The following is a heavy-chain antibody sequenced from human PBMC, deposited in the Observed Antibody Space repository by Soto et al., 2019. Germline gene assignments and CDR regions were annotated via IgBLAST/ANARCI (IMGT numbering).Heavy chain of an antibody. CDR1: GGSIISASYS. J-gene: IGHJ5*02. CDR2: IYSSGST. CDR3: AREDAARIERWFDA. D-gene: IGHD6-6*01. Sequence: QVQLQESGPRLVKPSQTLSLSCAVSGGSIISASYSWTWIRQSPGRGLGWIGHIYSSGSTYYNPSLKSRVSISVDTSNNQFSLKLTSVTAADTAVYFCAREDAARIERWFDAWGQGILVTVSS. V-gene: IGHV4-31*11.